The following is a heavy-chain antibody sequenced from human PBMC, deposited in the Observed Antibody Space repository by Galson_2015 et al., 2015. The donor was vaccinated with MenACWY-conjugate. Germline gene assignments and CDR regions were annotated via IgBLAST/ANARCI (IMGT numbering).Heavy chain of an antibody. CDR3: AKGGSLAARHGYFDF. J-gene: IGHJ4*01. CDR2: ISTTGGST. Sequence: SLRLSCAAFGFTFSDYGMNWVRQAPGKAPECVASISTTGGSTYYADSVRGRFTTSRDNSKNTLSLHMRSLRVDDTAVYYCAKGGSLAARHGYFDFWGHGTLVSVS. D-gene: IGHD6-6*01. CDR1: GFTFSDYG. V-gene: IGHV3-23*01.